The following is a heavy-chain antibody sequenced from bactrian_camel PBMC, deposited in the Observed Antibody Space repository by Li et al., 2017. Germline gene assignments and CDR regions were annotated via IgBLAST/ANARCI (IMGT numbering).Heavy chain of an antibody. CDR3: ASVPTKRCGLHIVVVVDY. V-gene: IGHV3S45*01. Sequence: HVQLVESGGGSVQAGGSLRLSCKVSGHSRGSNCVGWYRLPPGRAPAERAGIAAIRRGGGDAWYADSVKGRFTISRDNAKYLLYMQLSSLKTVDTAMYYCASVPTKRCGLHIVVVVDYWGQGTQVTVS. D-gene: IGHD2*01. CDR2: IRRGGGDA. CDR1: GHSRGSNC. J-gene: IGHJ4*01.